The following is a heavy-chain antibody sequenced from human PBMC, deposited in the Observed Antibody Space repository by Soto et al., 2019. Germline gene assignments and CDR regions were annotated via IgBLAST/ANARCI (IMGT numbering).Heavy chain of an antibody. J-gene: IGHJ3*02. CDR3: ASVLSYGNI. CDR1: GISFSSYW. V-gene: IGHV3-7*02. Sequence: EVQLVESGAGLVQPGGSLRLSCAASGISFSSYWMSWLRQAPGKALEWVANIKQDGSEKFYVDSVKGRFTISRDNAENSLYLLMNGLRAEDTAVYYCASVLSYGNIWGQGTMVTGSS. D-gene: IGHD5-18*01. CDR2: IKQDGSEK.